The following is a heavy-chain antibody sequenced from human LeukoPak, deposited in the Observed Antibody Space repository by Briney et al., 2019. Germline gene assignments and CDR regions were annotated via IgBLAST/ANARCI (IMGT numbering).Heavy chain of an antibody. Sequence: KPGGSLRLSCAASGFTFRDYYMSWIRPAPGKGLEWVSYISSSGSYTKKADSVEGRFTISRDNAKNSMYLQMNSLRAEDTAVYYCVRTCDAVTGAFDIWGQGTMVTVSS. CDR1: GFTFRDYY. D-gene: IGHD2-21*01. V-gene: IGHV3-11*03. CDR3: VRTCDAVTGAFDI. CDR2: ISSSGSYT. J-gene: IGHJ3*02.